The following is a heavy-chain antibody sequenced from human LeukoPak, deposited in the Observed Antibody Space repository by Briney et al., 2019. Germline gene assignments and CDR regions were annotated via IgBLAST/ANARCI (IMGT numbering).Heavy chain of an antibody. V-gene: IGHV4-4*07. CDR3: ARGILAVAGLSLVFDY. CDR1: GGSISSYY. D-gene: IGHD6-19*01. CDR2: IYTSGST. J-gene: IGHJ4*02. Sequence: TSETLSLTCTVSGGSISSYYWGWIRQPAGKGLEWIGRIYTSGSTNYNPSLKSRVTMSVDTSKNQFSLKLSSVTAADTAVYYCARGILAVAGLSLVFDYWGQGTLVTVSS.